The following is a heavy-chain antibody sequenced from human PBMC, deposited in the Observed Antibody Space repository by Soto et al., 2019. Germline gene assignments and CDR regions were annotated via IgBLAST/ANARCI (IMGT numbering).Heavy chain of an antibody. D-gene: IGHD2-2*02. CDR1: GYSFTSYW. Sequence: PGESLKISSKGSGYSFTSYWIGWVRQMPGKGLEWMGIIYPGDSDTRYSPSFQGQVTISADKSISTAYLQWSSLKASDTAMYYCARHAQVVPAAIGPYYYGMDVWGQGTTVTVSS. V-gene: IGHV5-51*01. CDR2: IYPGDSDT. J-gene: IGHJ6*02. CDR3: ARHAQVVPAAIGPYYYGMDV.